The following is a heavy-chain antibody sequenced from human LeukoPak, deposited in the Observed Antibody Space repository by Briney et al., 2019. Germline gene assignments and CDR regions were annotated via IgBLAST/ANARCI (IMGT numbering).Heavy chain of an antibody. V-gene: IGHV3-48*03. Sequence: GGSLRLSCAAYGFTFSSYEMNWVRQAPGKGLEWVSYISRSGSTICDADSVKGRFTISRDNAKNSLYLQMNSLRAEDTAVYYCARRSQELGASFDYWGQGTLVTVSS. J-gene: IGHJ4*02. CDR3: ARRSQELGASFDY. CDR2: ISRSGSTI. CDR1: GFTFSSYE. D-gene: IGHD3-16*01.